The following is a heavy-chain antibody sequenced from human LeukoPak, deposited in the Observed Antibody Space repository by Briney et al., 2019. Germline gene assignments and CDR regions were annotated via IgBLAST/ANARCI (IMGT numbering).Heavy chain of an antibody. CDR2: LYYIGST. CDR1: GGSISSSSYY. Sequence: SETLSLTCTVSGGSISSSSYYWAWIRQPPGKGLEWIGSLYYIGSTYYNPSLKSRVSISVDTSKDQFSLKLSSVTAADTAVYYCARHRDSSGWYDFDYWGQGTLVTVSS. CDR3: ARHRDSSGWYDFDY. J-gene: IGHJ4*02. D-gene: IGHD6-19*01. V-gene: IGHV4-39*01.